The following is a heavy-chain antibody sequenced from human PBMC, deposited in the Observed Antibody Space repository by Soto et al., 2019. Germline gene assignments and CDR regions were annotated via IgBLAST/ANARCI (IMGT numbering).Heavy chain of an antibody. CDR3: AIGQITIFGVVIMRYGMDV. CDR2: INHSGST. V-gene: IGHV4-34*01. D-gene: IGHD3-3*01. CDR1: GGSFSGYY. J-gene: IGHJ6*02. Sequence: PSETLSLTCAVYGGSFSGYYWSWIRQPPGKGLEWIGEINHSGSTNYNPSLKSRVTISVDTSKNQFSLKLSSVTAADTAVYYCAIGQITIFGVVIMRYGMDVWGQGTTVTVSS.